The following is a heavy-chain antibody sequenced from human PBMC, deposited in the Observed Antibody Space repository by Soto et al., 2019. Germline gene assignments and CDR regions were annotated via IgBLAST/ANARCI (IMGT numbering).Heavy chain of an antibody. CDR2: IWYDGSNK. J-gene: IGHJ1*01. D-gene: IGHD4-17*01. Sequence: GGSLRLSCAASGFTFSSYGMHWVRQAPGKGLEWVAVIWYDGSNKYYADSVKGRFTISRDNSKNTLYLQMNSLRAEDTAVYYCARDQSVTNPYFQHRGPGTLVTGSS. V-gene: IGHV3-33*01. CDR3: ARDQSVTNPYFQH. CDR1: GFTFSSYG.